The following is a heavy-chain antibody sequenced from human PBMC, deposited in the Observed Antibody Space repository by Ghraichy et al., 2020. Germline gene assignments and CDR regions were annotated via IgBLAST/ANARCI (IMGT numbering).Heavy chain of an antibody. CDR3: ARAGKDNYDSSGYTIDY. CDR1: GGSISSYY. J-gene: IGHJ4*02. V-gene: IGHV4-59*01. Sequence: SQTLSLTCTVSGGSISSYYWSWIRQPPGKGLEWIGYIYYSGSTNYNPSLKSRVTISVDTSKNQFSLKLSSVTAADTAVYYCARAGKDNYDSSGYTIDYWGQGTLVTVSS. D-gene: IGHD3-22*01. CDR2: IYYSGST.